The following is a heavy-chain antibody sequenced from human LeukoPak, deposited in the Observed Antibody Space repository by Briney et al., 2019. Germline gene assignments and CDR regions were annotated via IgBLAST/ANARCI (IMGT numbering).Heavy chain of an antibody. D-gene: IGHD4-17*01. Sequence: SETLSLTCAVYGGSFSGYYWSWIRQPPGKGLEWIGEINHSGSTNYNPSLKSRVTISVDTSKNQFSLKLSSVTAADTAVYYCATSTVSYIAEFDYWGQGTLVTVSS. J-gene: IGHJ4*02. CDR1: GGSFSGYY. CDR3: ATSTVSYIAEFDY. V-gene: IGHV4-34*01. CDR2: INHSGST.